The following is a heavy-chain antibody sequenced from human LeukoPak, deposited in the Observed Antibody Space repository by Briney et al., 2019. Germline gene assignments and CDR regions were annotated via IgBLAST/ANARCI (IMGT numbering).Heavy chain of an antibody. CDR2: INPNSGGT. V-gene: IGHV1-2*02. D-gene: IGHD1-26*01. CDR1: GYTFTGYH. Sequence: SVKVSCKASGYTFTGYHIHWVRQAPGQGLEWMGWINPNSGGTNYAQKFQGRVTMTRDTSTSTAYMDLSRLRFDDTAVYYCARVASGSYPIDYWGQGTLVTVSS. CDR3: ARVASGSYPIDY. J-gene: IGHJ4*02.